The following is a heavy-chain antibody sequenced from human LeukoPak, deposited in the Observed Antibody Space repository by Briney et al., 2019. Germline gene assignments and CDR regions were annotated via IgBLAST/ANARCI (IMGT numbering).Heavy chain of an antibody. J-gene: IGHJ6*04. CDR1: GFTFSSYG. D-gene: IGHD3-10*01. V-gene: IGHV3-30*19. CDR2: IWYDGSNK. CDR3: ARVGGSGSYYYYGMDV. Sequence: GGSLRLSCAASGFTFSSYGMHWVRQAPGKGLEWVAVIWYDGSNKYYADSVKGRFTISRDNSKNTLYLQMNSLRAEDTAVYYCARVGGSGSYYYYGMDVWGKGTTVTVSS.